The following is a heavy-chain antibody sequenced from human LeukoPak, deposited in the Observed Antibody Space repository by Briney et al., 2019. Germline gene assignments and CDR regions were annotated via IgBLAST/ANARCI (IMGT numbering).Heavy chain of an antibody. CDR1: GYTFTSYD. CDR2: MNPNSGNT. Sequence: GASVKVSCKASGYTFTSYDINWVRQATGQGIEWMGWMNPNSGNTGYAQKFQGRVTMTRNTSISTAYMELSSLRSEDTAVYYCARGGAYCGGDCYPYSDYWGQGTLVTVSS. J-gene: IGHJ4*02. V-gene: IGHV1-8*01. CDR3: ARGGAYCGGDCYPYSDY. D-gene: IGHD2-21*02.